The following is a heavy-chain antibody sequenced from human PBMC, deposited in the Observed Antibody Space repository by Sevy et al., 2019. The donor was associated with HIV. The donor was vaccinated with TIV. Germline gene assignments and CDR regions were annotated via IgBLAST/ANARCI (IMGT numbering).Heavy chain of an antibody. CDR1: GFTFAKYS. V-gene: IGHV3-23*01. CDR3: AREGLNQPQGY. J-gene: IGHJ4*02. CDR2: FSFGCGRI. Sequence: GGSLRLSCAASGFTFAKYSMSWVRQAPGKGLEWVSTFSFGCGRINYADSVKGRFTISRDDSKNTLFLQMNSLRAEDKATYFRAREGLNQPQGYWGQGTRVTVSS.